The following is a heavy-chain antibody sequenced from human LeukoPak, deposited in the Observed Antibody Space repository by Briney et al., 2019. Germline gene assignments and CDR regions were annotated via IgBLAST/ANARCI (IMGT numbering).Heavy chain of an antibody. D-gene: IGHD5-18*01. V-gene: IGHV1-8*01. J-gene: IGHJ3*02. CDR3: ARGSGYSYGYDAFDI. Sequence: GASVKVSCKASGYTFTSYDINWVRQATGQGLEWMGWMNPNSGNTGYAQKFQGRVTMTRNTSISTAYMELSSLRSEDTAVYYCARGSGYSYGYDAFDIWDQGTMVTVSS. CDR2: MNPNSGNT. CDR1: GYTFTSYD.